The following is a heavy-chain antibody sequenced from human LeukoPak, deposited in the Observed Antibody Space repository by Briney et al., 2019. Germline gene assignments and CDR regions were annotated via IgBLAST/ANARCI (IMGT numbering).Heavy chain of an antibody. D-gene: IGHD2-2*01. V-gene: IGHV3-23*01. CDR2: ISGSAGST. J-gene: IGHJ4*02. CDR1: GFTFSSYA. CDR3: AKGSPAAIAYFDY. Sequence: GGSLRLSCAASGFTFSSYAMSWVRQAPGQGLEWVSAISGSAGSTYYADSVKGRFTISRDNSKNTLYLQMNSLRAEDTAVYYCAKGSPAAIAYFDYWAQGTPVTVSS.